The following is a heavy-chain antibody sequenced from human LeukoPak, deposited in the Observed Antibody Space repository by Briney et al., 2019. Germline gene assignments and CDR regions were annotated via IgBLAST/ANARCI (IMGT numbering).Heavy chain of an antibody. D-gene: IGHD5-18*01. CDR2: MSPSGSS. V-gene: IGHV4-34*01. J-gene: IGHJ6*03. CDR3: ARVGYSYSINDWSRTGLGAYPTKYYYYMDV. CDR1: GGSFSDYY. Sequence: SETLSLTCAVYGGSFSDYYWTWIRQTPGKGLEWIGEMSPSGSSNYNPSLMSRVIMSVDTSKNQISLKVSSVTAADTAVYYCARVGYSYSINDWSRTGLGAYPTKYYYYMDVWGKGTTVTVSS.